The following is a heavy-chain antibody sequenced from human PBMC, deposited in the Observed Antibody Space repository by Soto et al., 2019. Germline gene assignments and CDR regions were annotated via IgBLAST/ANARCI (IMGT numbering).Heavy chain of an antibody. CDR2: IIPLFGTT. V-gene: IGHV1-69*13. CDR3: ATNNRASYHFDY. J-gene: IGHJ4*02. D-gene: IGHD3-16*02. Sequence: SVKVSCTASGYTFTSYAISWVRQAPGQGLEWMGGIIPLFGTTNYAPKFQGRVAITADERARTAYMDLSSLKSEDTAVYYCATNNRASYHFDYWGQGTLVTVSS. CDR1: GYTFTSYA.